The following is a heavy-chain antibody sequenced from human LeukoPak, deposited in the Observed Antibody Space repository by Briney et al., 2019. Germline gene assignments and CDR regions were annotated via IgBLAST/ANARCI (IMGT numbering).Heavy chain of an antibody. Sequence: GGSLRLSCAASGFTFSSYAMSWVRQAPGNGLEWVSAISGSGGSTYYADSVKGRFTISRDNSKNTLYLQMNSLRAEDTAVYYCAKDPPLGYYYDSSGYTFDYWGQGTLVTVSS. V-gene: IGHV3-23*01. CDR1: GFTFSSYA. CDR2: ISGSGGST. J-gene: IGHJ4*02. D-gene: IGHD3-22*01. CDR3: AKDPPLGYYYDSSGYTFDY.